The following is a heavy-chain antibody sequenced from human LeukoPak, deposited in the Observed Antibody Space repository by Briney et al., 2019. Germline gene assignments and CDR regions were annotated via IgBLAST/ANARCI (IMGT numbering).Heavy chain of an antibody. CDR2: INHSGST. Sequence: SETLSLTCAVYGGSFSGYYWSWIRQPPGKGLEWIGEINHSGSTNYNPSLKSRVTISVDTSRNQFSLKLSSVTAADTAVYYCARRRDGYGHFDYWGQGTLVTVSS. D-gene: IGHD5-24*01. CDR1: GGSFSGYY. V-gene: IGHV4-34*01. CDR3: ARRRDGYGHFDY. J-gene: IGHJ4*02.